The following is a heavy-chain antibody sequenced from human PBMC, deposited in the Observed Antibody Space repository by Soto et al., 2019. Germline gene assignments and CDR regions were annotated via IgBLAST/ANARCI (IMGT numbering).Heavy chain of an antibody. Sequence: ETLSLTCTVSAASISSYYWAWIRQPPKRGLEWIGYMYFSGSTNYNASLESRVIMSVDASKKQFTLKLSSVTPADTAVYYCTILSRDYYVSGSYKVTMDVWGQGTMVT. CDR3: TILSRDYYVSGSYKVTMDV. V-gene: IGHV4-59*01. D-gene: IGHD3-10*01. CDR2: MYFSGST. CDR1: AASISSYY. J-gene: IGHJ6*02.